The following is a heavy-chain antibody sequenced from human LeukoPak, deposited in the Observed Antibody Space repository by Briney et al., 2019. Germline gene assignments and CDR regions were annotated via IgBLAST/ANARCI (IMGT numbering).Heavy chain of an antibody. J-gene: IGHJ4*02. Sequence: SETLSLTCTVSGGSISSYYWSRLRQPPGKGLEWIGYIYYSGSTNYNPSLKSRVTISVDTSKNQFSLKLSSVTAADTAVYYCARGMAPDYFDYWGQGTLVTVSS. CDR1: GGSISSYY. CDR2: IYYSGST. D-gene: IGHD5-24*01. CDR3: ARGMAPDYFDY. V-gene: IGHV4-59*01.